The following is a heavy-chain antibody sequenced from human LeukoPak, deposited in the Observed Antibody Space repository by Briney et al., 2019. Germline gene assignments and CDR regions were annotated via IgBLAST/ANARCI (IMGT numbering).Heavy chain of an antibody. CDR3: ARVVRAAAVNWFDP. V-gene: IGHV3-21*01. Sequence: PGGSLRLSCAASGFTFSNHGMSWVRQAPGKGLEWVSSISSSSSYIYYADSVKGRFTISRDNAKNPLYLQINSLRAEDTAVYYCARVVRAAAVNWFDPWGQGTLVTVSS. J-gene: IGHJ5*02. D-gene: IGHD6-13*01. CDR2: ISSSSSYI. CDR1: GFTFSNHG.